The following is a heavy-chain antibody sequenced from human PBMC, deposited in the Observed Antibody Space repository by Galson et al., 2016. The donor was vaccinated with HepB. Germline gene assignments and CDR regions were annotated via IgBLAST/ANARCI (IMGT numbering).Heavy chain of an antibody. D-gene: IGHD2-15*01. CDR1: GGSINNSY. J-gene: IGHJ4*02. Sequence: SETLSLTCTVSGGSINNSYWSWIRQPPGKGLEWIGYIYYSGSTNYNPSLKRRVTMSVDTSKSQFSLKLRSVTAADTAVYYCARFPSYCGGVSCSYDDDDYWGQGTLVTVSS. CDR3: ARFPSYCGGVSCSYDDDDY. CDR2: IYYSGST. V-gene: IGHV4-59*01.